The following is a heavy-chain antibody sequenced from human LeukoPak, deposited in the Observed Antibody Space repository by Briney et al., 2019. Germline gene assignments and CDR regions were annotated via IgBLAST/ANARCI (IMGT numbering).Heavy chain of an antibody. CDR2: ISNSDFST. J-gene: IGHJ4*02. V-gene: IGHV3-23*01. CDR1: GFTLSSYG. CDR3: AKATGYLL. D-gene: IGHD5-18*01. Sequence: PGGSLRLSCAASGFTLSSYGMSWVRQAPGKGLEWVSTISNSDFSTYYADSVKGRFTISRDNSENTLYLQMNSLRAEDTALYYCAKATGYLLWGQGTLVTVSS.